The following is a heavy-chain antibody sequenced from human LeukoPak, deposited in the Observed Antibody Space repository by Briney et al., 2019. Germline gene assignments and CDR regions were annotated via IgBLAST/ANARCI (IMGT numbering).Heavy chain of an antibody. CDR2: INPNSGGT. J-gene: IGHJ4*02. Sequence: ASVKVSCKASGYTFTGYYMHWVRQAPGQGPEWMGWINPNSGGTNYAQKFQGRVTMTRDTSISTAYKELSRLRSDDTALYYCARGSIQLWLLEYWGQGTLVTVSS. CDR3: ARGSIQLWLLEY. D-gene: IGHD5-18*01. V-gene: IGHV1-2*02. CDR1: GYTFTGYY.